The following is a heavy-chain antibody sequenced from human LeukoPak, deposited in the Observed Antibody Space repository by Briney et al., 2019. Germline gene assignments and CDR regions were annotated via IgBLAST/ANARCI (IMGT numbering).Heavy chain of an antibody. CDR1: GGSISSGSYY. J-gene: IGHJ4*02. CDR3: ARGRRHLDY. Sequence: PSETLSLTCTVSGGSISSGSYYWSWIRQPAGKGLEWIGRIYTSGSTNYNPSLKSRVTISVDTSKNQFSLKLSSVTAADTAVYYCARGRRHLDYWGQGTLVTVSS. CDR2: IYTSGST. V-gene: IGHV4-61*02.